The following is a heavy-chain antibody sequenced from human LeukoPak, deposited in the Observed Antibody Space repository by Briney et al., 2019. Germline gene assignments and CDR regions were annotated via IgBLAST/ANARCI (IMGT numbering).Heavy chain of an antibody. V-gene: IGHV4-59*01. J-gene: IGHJ4*02. CDR1: GGSISSYY. CDR3: AGGNFYDSRAHPSHFHY. D-gene: IGHD3-22*01. CDR2: IYYTENT. Sequence: PSETLSLTCTVSGGSISSYYWSWLRQPPGKGLEWFGYIYYTENTNYNPSLKSRVTISVATSKNQFSLNLTSVTAADTAVYYCAGGNFYDSRAHPSHFHYWGQGTLVTVPS.